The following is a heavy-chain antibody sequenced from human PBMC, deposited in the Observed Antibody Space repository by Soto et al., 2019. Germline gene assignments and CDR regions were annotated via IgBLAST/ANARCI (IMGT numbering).Heavy chain of an antibody. D-gene: IGHD5-18*01. J-gene: IGHJ6*02. Sequence: ASVKVSCKASGYTFTSYGVSWVRQAPGQGLEWMGWISAYNGNTNYAQKLQGRVTMHTATSTSTAYLELRSLRSDDTAVYYCAREATWIQLWLPYYGMDVWGQGTTVTVSS. CDR1: GYTFTSYG. CDR2: ISAYNGNT. V-gene: IGHV1-18*01. CDR3: AREATWIQLWLPYYGMDV.